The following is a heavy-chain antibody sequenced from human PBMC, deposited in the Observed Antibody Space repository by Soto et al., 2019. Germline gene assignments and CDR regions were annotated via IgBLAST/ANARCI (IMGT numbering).Heavy chain of an antibody. CDR2: IYPGDSDT. CDR1: GYSFTSYW. Sequence: GESLKISFKGSGYSFTSYWIVRGRQMHGKGLEWMGIIYPGDSDTRYSPSFQGQVTISADKSISTAYLQWSSLKASDTAMYYCARASVVPVLYDYYMDVLGKGTTVTGSS. CDR3: ARASVVPVLYDYYMDV. V-gene: IGHV5-51*01. D-gene: IGHD2-2*01. J-gene: IGHJ6*03.